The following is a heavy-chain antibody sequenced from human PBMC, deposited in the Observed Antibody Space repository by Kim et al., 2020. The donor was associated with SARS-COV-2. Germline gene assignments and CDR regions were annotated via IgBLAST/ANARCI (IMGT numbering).Heavy chain of an antibody. CDR1: GDSVSSNSAA. Sequence: SQTLSLTCAISGDSVSSNSAAWNWIRQSPSRGLEWLGRTYYRSKWYNDYAVSVKSRITINPDTSKNQFSLQLNSVTPEDTAVYYCARGPSYDFWSGNDNWFDPWGQGTLVTVSS. V-gene: IGHV6-1*01. CDR2: TYYRSKWYN. CDR3: ARGPSYDFWSGNDNWFDP. D-gene: IGHD3-3*01. J-gene: IGHJ5*02.